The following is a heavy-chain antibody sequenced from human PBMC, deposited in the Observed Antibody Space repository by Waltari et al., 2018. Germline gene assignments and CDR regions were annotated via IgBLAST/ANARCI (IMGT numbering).Heavy chain of an antibody. J-gene: IGHJ3*01. CDR3: ATALGDSSSASRPFDF. CDR2: VDPEDGET. CDR1: GDTFSDYS. V-gene: IGHV1-69-2*01. D-gene: IGHD6-19*01. Sequence: EVQLLQSGAELKEPGTTVRISSKVSGDTFSDYSRHWVQQAPGKGLQCMGLVDPEDGETIYADNFQGRVTISADTSTDTAFMELSSLRSEDTAVFYCATALGDSSSASRPFDFWGQGTMITVSS.